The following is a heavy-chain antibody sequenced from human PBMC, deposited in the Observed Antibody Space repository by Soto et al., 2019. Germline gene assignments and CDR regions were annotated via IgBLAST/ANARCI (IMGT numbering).Heavy chain of an antibody. V-gene: IGHV4-59*01. CDR1: GGSINSYY. J-gene: IGHJ5*01. CDR2: IHYTGTT. CDR3: ARGAYCGGDCFYWFDS. Sequence: KPSETLSLTCTVSGGSINSYYWFWIRQSPGGGLEWIGYIHYTGTTKYTASLESRATMSLATSKNQFSLTLNSVTTADTALYYCARGAYCGGDCFYWFDSWGQGIQVTVSS. D-gene: IGHD2-21*02.